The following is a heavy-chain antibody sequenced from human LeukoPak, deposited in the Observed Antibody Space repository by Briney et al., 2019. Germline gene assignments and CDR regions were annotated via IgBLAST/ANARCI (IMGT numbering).Heavy chain of an antibody. V-gene: IGHV4-39*02. CDR3: ARLWIVATWFDA. CDR1: NGSMTSDSYY. Sequence: SETLSLTCTVSNGSMTSDSYYWAWVRQPPGKGLEWIGTIFYSGKTYYSASLKSRVTVSLDTSKKNFSLRLSSVTAADAAVYYCARLWIVATWFDAWGQGALVTVSS. J-gene: IGHJ5*02. CDR2: IFYSGKT. D-gene: IGHD2-2*03.